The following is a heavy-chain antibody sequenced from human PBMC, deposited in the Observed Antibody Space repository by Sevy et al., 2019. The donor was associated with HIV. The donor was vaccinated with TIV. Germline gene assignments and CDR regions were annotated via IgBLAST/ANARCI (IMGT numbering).Heavy chain of an antibody. Sequence: GGSLRLSCAASGFTFTSDYMHWVRQPPGKGLVWVSHINTDGKIIRYADSVKGRFTTSRDNAKNTLYLQMSSMKAEDTAIYYFARGSRGTFGLWGQGTLVTVSS. CDR2: INTDGKII. CDR1: GFTFTSDY. CDR3: ARGSRGTFGL. D-gene: IGHD1-26*01. V-gene: IGHV3-74*01. J-gene: IGHJ4*02.